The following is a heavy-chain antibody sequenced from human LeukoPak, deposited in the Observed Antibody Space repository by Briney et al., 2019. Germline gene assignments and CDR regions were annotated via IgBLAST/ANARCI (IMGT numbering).Heavy chain of an antibody. J-gene: IGHJ5*02. V-gene: IGHV3-21*04. Sequence: GGSLSLSCAXSGFPFRSYNMNGVRRAPGKGLEWVSSISSSSSYIYYADSVKGGFTISRDNSKNSLYLQMNSLTAEDTAVYYCAREEKTYYTGENWLDPWGQGTLVTVSS. CDR3: AREEKTYYTGENWLDP. CDR2: ISSSSSYI. CDR1: GFPFRSYN. D-gene: IGHD3-3*01.